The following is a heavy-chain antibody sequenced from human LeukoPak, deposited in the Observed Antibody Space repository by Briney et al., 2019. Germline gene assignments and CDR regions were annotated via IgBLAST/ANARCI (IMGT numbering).Heavy chain of an antibody. CDR2: ISGSGGST. D-gene: IGHD5-12*01. V-gene: IGHV3-23*01. CDR1: GFTLSSYT. J-gene: IGHJ4*02. CDR3: TKGSWITSSDY. Sequence: GGSLRLSCAASGFTLSSYTMNWVRQAPGKGLEWVSAISGSGGSTYYADSVEGGFTISRDDSKNTLFLQMNSLRAENTAVYYCTKGSWITSSDYWGQGTLVTVSS.